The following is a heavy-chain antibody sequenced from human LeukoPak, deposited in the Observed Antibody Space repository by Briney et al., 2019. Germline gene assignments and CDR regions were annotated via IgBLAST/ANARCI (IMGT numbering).Heavy chain of an antibody. J-gene: IGHJ4*02. V-gene: IGHV3-23*01. D-gene: IGHD2-21*02. CDR3: ARQRPNSDCFDY. CDR2: VSGSGGST. Sequence: GGSLRLSCVASGFTFSSFAMSWVRQAPGKGLEWVSVVSGSGGSTRYADSVKGRFTISRDNSKNTLYLQVNSLRAEDTAVYYCARQRPNSDCFDYWGQGTLVTVSS. CDR1: GFTFSSFA.